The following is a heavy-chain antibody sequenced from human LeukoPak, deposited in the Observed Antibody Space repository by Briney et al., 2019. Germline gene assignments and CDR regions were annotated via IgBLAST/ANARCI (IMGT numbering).Heavy chain of an antibody. CDR2: IYHSGST. Sequence: SQTLSLTCAASGGSISSGGYSWSWIRQPPGKGLEWIGYIYHSGSTYYNPSLKSRVTISVDRSKNQFSLKLSSVTAADTAVYYCARDGFAGPRNAFDIWGQGTMVTVSS. J-gene: IGHJ3*02. D-gene: IGHD1-14*01. CDR1: GGSISSGGYS. V-gene: IGHV4-30-2*01. CDR3: ARDGFAGPRNAFDI.